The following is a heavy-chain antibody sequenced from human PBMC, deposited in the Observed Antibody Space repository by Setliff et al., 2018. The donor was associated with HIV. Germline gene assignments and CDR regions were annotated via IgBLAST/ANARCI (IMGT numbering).Heavy chain of an antibody. CDR2: INEDGNKK. CDR3: ARDRGISGHYFDS. Sequence: GGSLRLSCATSRFSFSTFWMTWVRQAPGKGLEWIANINEDGNKKYHAGSVWGRFTISRDNAKNSLYLQMNSLRAEDTAVYYCARDRGISGHYFDSWGQGTLVTVSS. CDR1: RFSFSTFW. D-gene: IGHD1-26*01. V-gene: IGHV3-7*03. J-gene: IGHJ4*02.